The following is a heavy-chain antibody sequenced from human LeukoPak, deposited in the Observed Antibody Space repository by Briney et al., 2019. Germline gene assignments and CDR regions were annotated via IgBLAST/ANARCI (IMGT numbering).Heavy chain of an antibody. D-gene: IGHD5-12*01. CDR1: GGSISSYY. Sequence: PSETLSLTCTVSGGSISSYYWSWIRQPPGKGLEWIGYIYYSGSSNYNPSLKSRVTISVDTSKNQFSLKLSSVTAADTAVYYCARRRNSGYDPWGPGTLVTVSS. CDR3: ARRRNSGYDP. J-gene: IGHJ5*02. CDR2: IYYSGSS. V-gene: IGHV4-59*08.